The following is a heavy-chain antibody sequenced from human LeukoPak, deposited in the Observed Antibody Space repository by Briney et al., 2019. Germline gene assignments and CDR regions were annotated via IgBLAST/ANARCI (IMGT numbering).Heavy chain of an antibody. V-gene: IGHV1-8*01. CDR2: MNPNSGNT. D-gene: IGHD1-26*01. J-gene: IGHJ4*02. Sequence: GASVKVSCKASGYTFTSYDINWVRQATGQGLERMGWMNPNSGNTGYAQKLQGRVTMTRNTSISTAYMELSSLRSEDTAVYYCARWETVGAIFDYWGQGTLVTVSS. CDR3: ARWETVGAIFDY. CDR1: GYTFTSYD.